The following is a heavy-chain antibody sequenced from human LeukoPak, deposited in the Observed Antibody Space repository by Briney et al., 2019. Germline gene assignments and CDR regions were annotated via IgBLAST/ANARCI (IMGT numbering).Heavy chain of an antibody. CDR1: GFTFSSYA. V-gene: IGHV3-23*01. CDR3: AKWGYGGYCSSTSCYPYFDY. J-gene: IGHJ4*02. Sequence: AGGSLRLSCAASGFTFSSYAMSWVRQPPGKGLEWVSAISGSGGSTYYADSVKGPFTISRDNSKNTLYLQMNSLRAEDTAVYYCAKWGYGGYCSSTSCYPYFDYWGQGTLVTVSS. CDR2: ISGSGGST. D-gene: IGHD2-2*01.